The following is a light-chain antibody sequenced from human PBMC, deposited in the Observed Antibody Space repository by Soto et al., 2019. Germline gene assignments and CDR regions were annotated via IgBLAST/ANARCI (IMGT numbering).Light chain of an antibody. CDR3: QQYKNWPLT. CDR2: GAS. J-gene: IGKJ4*01. Sequence: EIVMTQSPATLSVSPGGRATLSCRASQSVSSNLAWYQQKPGQAPRLLIYGASTRATGFPARFSGRGSGTEFTLTISSLQSEDFAVYYRQQYKNWPLTFGGGTRVEIK. V-gene: IGKV3-15*01. CDR1: QSVSSN.